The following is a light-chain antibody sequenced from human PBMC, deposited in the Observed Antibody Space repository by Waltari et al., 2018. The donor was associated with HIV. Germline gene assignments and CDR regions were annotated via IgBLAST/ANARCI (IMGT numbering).Light chain of an antibody. V-gene: IGKV3-11*01. CDR1: QSIATY. Sequence: EIMLTQSPATLSLSLGERATLSCRASQSIATYLAWFKQKPGQAPRLLIYDASNRATGIPARFSGSGSGTDFTLTISSLEPEDFGIYYCQQRNIPITFGQGTRLEI. CDR2: DAS. J-gene: IGKJ5*01. CDR3: QQRNIPIT.